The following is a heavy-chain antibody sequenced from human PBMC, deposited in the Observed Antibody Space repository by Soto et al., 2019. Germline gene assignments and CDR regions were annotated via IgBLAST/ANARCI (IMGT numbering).Heavy chain of an antibody. D-gene: IGHD1-26*01. Sequence: DVQLLESGGGLVQPGGSLRLSCAASGFTFSTYAMSWVRQAPGKGLEWVAGTGGLETDTFYADSVRGRFTISRDNSRSTLVLQMTSLRADDTAIYYCAKDRMSYNSVWDPFDMWGQGTMVSVSS. V-gene: IGHV3-23*01. CDR1: GFTFSTYA. J-gene: IGHJ3*02. CDR2: TGGLETDT. CDR3: AKDRMSYNSVWDPFDM.